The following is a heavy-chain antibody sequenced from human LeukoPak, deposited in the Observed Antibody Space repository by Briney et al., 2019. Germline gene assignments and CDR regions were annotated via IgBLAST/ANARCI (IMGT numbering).Heavy chain of an antibody. V-gene: IGHV4-4*07. Sequence: SETLSLTCTVSGGSISSYYWSWIRQPAGKGLEWIGRIYTSGSTNYNPSLKSRVTMSVDTSKNQFSLKLSSVTAADTAVYYCARVKYYGDGYYFDYWGQGTLVTVSS. CDR2: IYTSGST. CDR3: ARVKYYGDGYYFDY. CDR1: GGSISSYY. D-gene: IGHD4-17*01. J-gene: IGHJ4*02.